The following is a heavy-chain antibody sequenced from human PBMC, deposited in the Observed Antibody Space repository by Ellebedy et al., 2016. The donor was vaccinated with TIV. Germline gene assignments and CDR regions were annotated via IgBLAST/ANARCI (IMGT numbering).Heavy chain of an antibody. Sequence: GGSLRLXCAASGFTFSSYGMHWVRQAPGKGLEWVTLIWYDGSNTYYADSVKGRFTISRDNSKNTLYLQMNSLRAEDTAVYYCARVDSSSWYGVDYWGQGTLVTVSS. CDR1: GFTFSSYG. J-gene: IGHJ4*02. D-gene: IGHD6-13*01. CDR2: IWYDGSNT. CDR3: ARVDSSSWYGVDY. V-gene: IGHV3-33*01.